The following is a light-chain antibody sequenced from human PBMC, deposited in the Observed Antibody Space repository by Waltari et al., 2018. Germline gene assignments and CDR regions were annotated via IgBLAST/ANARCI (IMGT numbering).Light chain of an antibody. CDR2: DAS. CDR3: HQIASLPRT. CDR1: QSISSR. Sequence: EIVLTQSPDFQSVTPEEKVTITCRASQSISSRLHWFQQKPNQSPKLLSKDASQSSSGVPSRFSGSGSGTDFTLTINSLEAEDAAVDYCHQIASLPRTFGPGTKVEIK. V-gene: IGKV6D-21*02. J-gene: IGKJ1*01.